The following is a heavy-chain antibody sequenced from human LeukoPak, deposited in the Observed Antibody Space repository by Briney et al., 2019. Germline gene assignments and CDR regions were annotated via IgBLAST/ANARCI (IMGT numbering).Heavy chain of an antibody. J-gene: IGHJ4*02. CDR3: TRNHHNSGGRCDF. CDR1: GFTFGSYA. D-gene: IGHD2-15*01. CDR2: ISGSGGNT. Sequence: GGSLRLSCAASGFTFGSYAMSWVRQAPGRGLEWVSAISGSGGNTYYADSVKGRFTISRDNSKNTLYLQMNSLRADDTAVYYCTRNHHNSGGRCDFWGQGTLVTVSS. V-gene: IGHV3-23*01.